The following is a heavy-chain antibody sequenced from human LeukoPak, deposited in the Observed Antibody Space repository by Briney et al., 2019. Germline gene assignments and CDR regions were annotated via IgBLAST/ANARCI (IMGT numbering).Heavy chain of an antibody. CDR1: GFTFSNAW. J-gene: IGHJ4*02. Sequence: PGGSLRLSCAASGFTFSNAWMSWVRQAPGKGPEWVGRIKSKTDGGTTDYAAPVKGRFTISRDDSKNTLYLQMNSLKTEDTAVYYCTTDGSGSPYYFDYWGQGTLVTVSS. CDR3: TTDGSGSPYYFDY. D-gene: IGHD3-10*01. CDR2: IKSKTDGGTT. V-gene: IGHV3-15*01.